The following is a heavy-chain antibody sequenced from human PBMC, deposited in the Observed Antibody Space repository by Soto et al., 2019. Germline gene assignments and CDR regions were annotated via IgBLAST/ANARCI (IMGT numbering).Heavy chain of an antibody. J-gene: IGHJ4*02. CDR1: GGSLSSYY. CDR3: ERRYGGTLDY. CDR2: IYYSGST. D-gene: IGHD4-17*01. V-gene: IGHV4-59*08. Sequence: PSETLSLTCTVSGGSLSSYYWTWIRQPPGKGLEWIGYIYYSGSTNYNPSLKSRVTISVDTSKNQFSLKLSSVTAADTAVYYCERRYGGTLDYWGQGTLVTVSS.